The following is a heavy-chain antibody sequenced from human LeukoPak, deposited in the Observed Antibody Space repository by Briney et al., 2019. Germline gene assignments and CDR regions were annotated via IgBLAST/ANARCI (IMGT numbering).Heavy chain of an antibody. CDR3: ARIYGDYSDFEY. D-gene: IGHD4-17*01. Sequence: SETLSLTCAVYGGSLSGYLWSWIRQPPGKGLEWIGEITHTGRTNYNPSLKSRVALSENTSKDQFSLKLSSVTVADTAVYYCARIYGDYSDFEYWSQGTLVTVSS. CDR1: GGSLSGYL. V-gene: IGHV4-34*01. CDR2: ITHTGRT. J-gene: IGHJ4*02.